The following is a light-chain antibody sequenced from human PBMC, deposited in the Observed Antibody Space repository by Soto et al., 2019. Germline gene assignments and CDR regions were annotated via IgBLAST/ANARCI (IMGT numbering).Light chain of an antibody. Sequence: DIQRTQSPSTLSASVGDRVAITCRASQAINNYLAWYQQKPGKFPKLLIYAASTLHPGVPSRFSGSGSGTDFTLTISRLQPEDVATYYCQKYNSAPLTFGPGTRLEIK. J-gene: IGKJ5*01. CDR2: AAS. CDR1: QAINNY. CDR3: QKYNSAPLT. V-gene: IGKV1-27*01.